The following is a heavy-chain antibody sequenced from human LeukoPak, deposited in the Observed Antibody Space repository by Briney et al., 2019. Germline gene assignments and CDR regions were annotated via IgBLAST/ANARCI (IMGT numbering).Heavy chain of an antibody. CDR1: GYSISSGYY. Sequence: PSETLSLTCAVCGYSISSGYYWGWIRQPPGKGLEWIGSIYHSGSTYYNPSLKSRVTISVDTSKNQFSLKLRSVTAADTAVYYCAEVERRNYWGQGTLVTVSS. J-gene: IGHJ4*02. D-gene: IGHD1-1*01. CDR3: AEVERRNY. CDR2: IYHSGST. V-gene: IGHV4-38-2*01.